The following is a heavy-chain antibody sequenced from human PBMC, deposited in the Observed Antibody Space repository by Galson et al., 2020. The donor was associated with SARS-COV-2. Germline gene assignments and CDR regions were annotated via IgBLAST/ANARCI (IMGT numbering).Heavy chain of an antibody. J-gene: IGHJ4*02. Sequence: GGSLRLSCAASGFTFNTYAMHWVRQAPGKGLEWVAVISYDGTSSYYADSVKGRFTVSRDNSRNTLHLEVSSLRPEDTAVYYCARDYDISTGYFRGLFDYWGQGTQVTVSS. V-gene: IGHV3-30*04. D-gene: IGHD3-9*01. CDR3: ARDYDISTGYFRGLFDY. CDR2: ISYDGTSS. CDR1: GFTFNTYA.